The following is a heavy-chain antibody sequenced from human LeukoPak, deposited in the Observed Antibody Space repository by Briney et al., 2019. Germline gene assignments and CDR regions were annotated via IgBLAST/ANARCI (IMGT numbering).Heavy chain of an antibody. V-gene: IGHV1-69*04. CDR2: IIPILGIA. Sequence: SVKVSCKASGYTFTSYDISWVRQAPGQGLEWMGRIIPILGIANYAQKFQGRVTITADKSTSTAYMELSSLRSEDTAVYYCARVVYSSSRTVVAFDIWGQGTMVTVSS. CDR1: GYTFTSYD. D-gene: IGHD6-13*01. CDR3: ARVVYSSSRTVVAFDI. J-gene: IGHJ3*02.